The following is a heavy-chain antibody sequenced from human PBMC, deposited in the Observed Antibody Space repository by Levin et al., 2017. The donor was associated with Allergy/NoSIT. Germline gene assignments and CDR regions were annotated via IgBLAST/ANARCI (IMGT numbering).Heavy chain of an antibody. V-gene: IGHV4-34*01. J-gene: IGHJ4*02. CDR1: GGPFSGYY. CDR3: ATKQQLTSAWLVV. CDR2: INHSGST. D-gene: IGHD6-13*01. Sequence: GSLRLSCAVYGGPFSGYYWSWIRQPPGKGLEWIGEINHSGSTYYNPSLKSRVTISVDTSKNQFSLKLSSVTAADTAVYYCATKQQLTSAWLVVWGQGTLVTVSS.